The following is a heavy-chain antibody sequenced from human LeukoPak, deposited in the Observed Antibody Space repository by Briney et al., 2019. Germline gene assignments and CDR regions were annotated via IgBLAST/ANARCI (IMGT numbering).Heavy chain of an antibody. CDR1: GFTFSSYA. CDR2: ISGSTTST. D-gene: IGHD5/OR15-5a*01. CDR3: AKDRRPVSDYYYFYMDV. J-gene: IGHJ6*03. V-gene: IGHV3-23*01. Sequence: GGSLRLSCAASGFTFSSYAMTWVRQAPGKGREWVSHISGSTTSTYYADSVKGRFTISRENSKNTLYLQMNSLRAEDTAVYYCAKDRRPVSDYYYFYMDVWGKGTTVTVSS.